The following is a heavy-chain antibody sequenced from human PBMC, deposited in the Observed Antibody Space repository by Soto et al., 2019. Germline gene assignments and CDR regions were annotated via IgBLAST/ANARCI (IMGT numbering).Heavy chain of an antibody. V-gene: IGHV3-7*03. CDR1: GFTFTSYS. Sequence: LRRSCAVSGFTFTSYSMSWVRQAPGEGLEWVANIQQDGSEKYYVDSVKGRFTISRDNAKNSLYLQMNSLRAEDTAVYYCARDLPGYCTTTDCYSYFDYWGQGTLVTVSS. J-gene: IGHJ4*02. CDR3: ARDLPGYCTTTDCYSYFDY. D-gene: IGHD2-2*02. CDR2: IQQDGSEK.